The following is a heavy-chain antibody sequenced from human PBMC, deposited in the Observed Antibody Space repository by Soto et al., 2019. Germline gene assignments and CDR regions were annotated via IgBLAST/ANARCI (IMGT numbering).Heavy chain of an antibody. CDR2: VTHSGTA. D-gene: IGHD6-19*01. J-gene: IGHJ4*02. CDR3: ARIHWAQSSLDY. Sequence: SETLSLTCAVSGGSIDSGAFSLSWIRQPPGKGLEWIGYVTHSGTAYSSPSLNGRLTLSVDSSQTQFSLKLTSVTAADSAFYYCARIHWAQSSLDYWGRGILVTVSS. CDR1: GGSIDSGAFS. V-gene: IGHV4-30-2*01.